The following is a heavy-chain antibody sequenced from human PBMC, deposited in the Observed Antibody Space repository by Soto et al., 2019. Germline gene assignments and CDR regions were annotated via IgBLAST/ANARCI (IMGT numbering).Heavy chain of an antibody. CDR3: AKVGGNYGDYMYYFDY. CDR2: ISGSGGST. Sequence: EVQLLESGGGLVQPGGSLRLSCAASGFTFSSYAMSWVRQAPGKGLEWVSAISGSGGSTYYADSVKGRFTISRDNSKNTLYLQMNSLRAEDTAVHYCAKVGGNYGDYMYYFDYWGQGTLVTVSS. J-gene: IGHJ4*02. CDR1: GFTFSSYA. V-gene: IGHV3-23*01. D-gene: IGHD4-17*01.